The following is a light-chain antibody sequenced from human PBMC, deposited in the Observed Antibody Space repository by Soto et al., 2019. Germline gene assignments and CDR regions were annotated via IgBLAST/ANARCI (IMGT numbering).Light chain of an antibody. CDR1: SNDVGSYNL. J-gene: IGLJ2*01. CDR3: CSYAGSTTHVV. CDR2: EGS. V-gene: IGLV2-23*01. Sequence: QSVLTQPASVSGSPGQSITISCTGTSNDVGSYNLVSWYQQHPGKAPKLMIYEGSKRPSGVSNRFSGSKSGNTASLTISGLQAEDGAYYYCCSYAGSTTHVVFGGGTQLTVL.